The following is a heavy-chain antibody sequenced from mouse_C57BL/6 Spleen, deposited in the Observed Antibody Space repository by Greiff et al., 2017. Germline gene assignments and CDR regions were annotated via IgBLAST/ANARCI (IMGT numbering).Heavy chain of an antibody. V-gene: IGHV1-69*01. J-gene: IGHJ4*01. Sequence: VQLQQPGAELVMPGASVKLSCKASGYTFTSYWMHWVKQRPGQGLEWIGEIDPSDSYTNYNQQFKGKSTLTVDKSSSTAYMQLSSLTSEDSAVYYCAGQVTNYAMDYWGQGTSVTVSS. CDR1: GYTFTSYW. D-gene: IGHD2-2*01. CDR2: IDPSDSYT. CDR3: AGQVTNYAMDY.